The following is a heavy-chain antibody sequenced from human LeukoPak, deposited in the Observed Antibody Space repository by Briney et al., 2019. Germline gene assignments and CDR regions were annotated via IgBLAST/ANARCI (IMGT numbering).Heavy chain of an antibody. CDR2: ISAYNGNT. J-gene: IGHJ6*02. CDR1: GYTFTSYG. D-gene: IGHD6-19*01. CDR3: ARDCQWLVRQYYYGMDV. Sequence: ASVKVSCKASGYTFTSYGISWVRQAPGQGLEWMGWISAYNGNTNYAQKLQGRVTMTTDTSTSTAYMELRSLRSDDTAVYYCARDCQWLVRQYYYGMDVWGQGTTVTVSS. V-gene: IGHV1-18*01.